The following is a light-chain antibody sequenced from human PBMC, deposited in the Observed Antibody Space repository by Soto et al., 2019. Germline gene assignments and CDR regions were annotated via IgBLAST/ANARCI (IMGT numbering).Light chain of an antibody. CDR3: SSYTSSSTLVV. Sequence: QSALTQPASVSGSPGQSITISCTGTSSDVGGYNYVAWYQQHPGKAPKLMIYEVSNRPSGVSNRCSGSKSGNTASLTISGLPAEDEADYYCSSYTSSSTLVVFGGGTKLTVL. J-gene: IGLJ2*01. V-gene: IGLV2-14*01. CDR2: EVS. CDR1: SSDVGGYNY.